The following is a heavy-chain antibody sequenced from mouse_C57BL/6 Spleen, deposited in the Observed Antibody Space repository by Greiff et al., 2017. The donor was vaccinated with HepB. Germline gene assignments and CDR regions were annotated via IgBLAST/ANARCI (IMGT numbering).Heavy chain of an antibody. D-gene: IGHD1-3*01. CDR2: IYPRSGNT. CDR1: GYTFTSYG. J-gene: IGHJ2*01. Sequence: QVQLKESGAELARPGASVKLSCKASGYTFTSYGISWVKQRTGQGLEWIGEIYPRSGNTYYNEKFKGKATLTADKSSSTAYMELRSLTSEDSAVYFCASPPEAALTRPYFDYWGQGTTLTVSS. V-gene: IGHV1-81*01. CDR3: ASPPEAALTRPYFDY.